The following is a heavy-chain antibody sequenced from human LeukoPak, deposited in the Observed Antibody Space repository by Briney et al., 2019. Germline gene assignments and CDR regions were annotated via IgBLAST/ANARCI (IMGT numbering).Heavy chain of an antibody. CDR1: GGSISSYY. D-gene: IGHD3-22*01. CDR3: AGAGHVHYYDSSGYKRTFDI. Sequence: PSETLSLTCTVSGGSISSYYWSWIRQPPGKGLEWIGYIYYSGSTNYNPSLKSRVTISVDTSKNQFSLKLSSVTAADTAVYYCAGAGHVHYYDSSGYKRTFDIWGQGTMVTVSS. V-gene: IGHV4-59*01. CDR2: IYYSGST. J-gene: IGHJ3*02.